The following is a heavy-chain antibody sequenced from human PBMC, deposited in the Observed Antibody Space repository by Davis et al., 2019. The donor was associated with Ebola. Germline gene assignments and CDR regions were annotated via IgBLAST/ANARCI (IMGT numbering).Heavy chain of an antibody. J-gene: IGHJ3*02. Sequence: GESLKISCAASGFTFSSYWMSWVRQAPGKGLEWVANIKQDGSEKYYADSVKGRFTISRDNSKNTLYLQMNSLRAEDTAVYYCAKDRRYSSGWYGSFEGNAFDIWGQGTMVTVSS. CDR2: IKQDGSEK. CDR3: AKDRRYSSGWYGSFEGNAFDI. CDR1: GFTFSSYW. V-gene: IGHV3-7*01. D-gene: IGHD6-19*01.